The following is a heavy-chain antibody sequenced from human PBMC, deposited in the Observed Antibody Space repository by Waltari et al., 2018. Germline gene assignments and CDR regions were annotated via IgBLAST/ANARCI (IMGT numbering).Heavy chain of an antibody. J-gene: IGHJ4*02. CDR1: GFTFSSYE. CDR3: ARSQPRELLPRLFDY. CDR2: ISSSGSTI. V-gene: IGHV3-48*03. Sequence: EVQLVESGGGLVQPGGSLRLSCAASGFTFSSYEMNWVRQAPGKGLDWVSYISSSGSTIYYADSVKGRFTISRGNAKNSLYLQMNSLRAEDTAVYYCARSQPRELLPRLFDYWGQGTLVTVSS. D-gene: IGHD1-26*01.